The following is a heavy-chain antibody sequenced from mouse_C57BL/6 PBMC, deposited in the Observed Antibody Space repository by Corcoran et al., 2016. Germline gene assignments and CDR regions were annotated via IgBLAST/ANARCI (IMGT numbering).Heavy chain of an antibody. J-gene: IGHJ3*01. CDR3: ATWDVWFAY. V-gene: IGHV1-18*01. CDR1: GYTFTDYN. Sequence: EVQLQQSGPELVKPGASVKIPCKASGYTFTDYNMDWVKQSHGKSLEWIGDINPNNGGTIYNQKFKGKATLTVDKSSSTAYMELRSLTSEDTAVYYCATWDVWFAYWGQGTLVTVSA. CDR2: INPNNGGT. D-gene: IGHD4-1*01.